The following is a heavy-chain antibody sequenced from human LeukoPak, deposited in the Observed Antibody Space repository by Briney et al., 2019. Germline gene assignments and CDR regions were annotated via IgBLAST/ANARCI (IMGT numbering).Heavy chain of an antibody. CDR1: GFTFSSYG. V-gene: IGHV3-33*01. CDR2: IWYDGTNK. D-gene: IGHD6-19*01. CDR3: ARGAGWFRGATYYFDY. Sequence: GRSLRLSCAASGFTFSSYGMHWGRQAPGKGLEWVAVIWYDGTNKYYADSVKGRFTISRDNAKNTLDLQMTSLRPQDTAVYYCARGAGWFRGATYYFDYWGQGTLVTVSS. J-gene: IGHJ4*02.